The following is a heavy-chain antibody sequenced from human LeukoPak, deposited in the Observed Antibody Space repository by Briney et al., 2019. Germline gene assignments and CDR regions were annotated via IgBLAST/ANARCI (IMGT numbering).Heavy chain of an antibody. J-gene: IGHJ4*02. V-gene: IGHV3-7*01. Sequence: GGSLRLSCAASGFTFSSYWMGWVRQAPGKGLEWVASLNQDAGEKHYVDSVKGRFTISRDNAQNSLYLQMNSLRAEDTAVYYCARSSGWYPFPDYWGQGTLVTVSS. CDR2: LNQDAGEK. CDR3: ARSSGWYPFPDY. D-gene: IGHD6-19*01. CDR1: GFTFSSYW.